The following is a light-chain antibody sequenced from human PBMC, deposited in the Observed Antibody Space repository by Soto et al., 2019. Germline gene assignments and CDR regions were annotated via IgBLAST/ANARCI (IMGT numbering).Light chain of an antibody. V-gene: IGKV3-11*01. J-gene: IGKJ4*01. CDR2: DAS. Sequence: EIVLTQSPATLSLSPGESATLSCRASQNVRYLPWYQQKSGQDPRLFIYDASNRPTRIPASFSGSDFGTDFILTISLQSPEDFAVYYYQQRGNWPLTFGGGTKVEIK. CDR1: QNVRY. CDR3: QQRGNWPLT.